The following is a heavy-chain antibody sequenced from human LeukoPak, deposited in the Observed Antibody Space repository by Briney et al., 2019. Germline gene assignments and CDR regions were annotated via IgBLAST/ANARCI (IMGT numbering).Heavy chain of an antibody. J-gene: IGHJ3*02. CDR2: IFFSGST. D-gene: IGHD3-10*01. V-gene: IGHV4-59*08. Sequence: SETLSLTCTVSGDSIGPYYWSWIRQPPGKGLEWIGYIFFSGSTKYNPSLKSRVTISLDTSKNQVSLKLSSMTAADTAVYYCARVRFGELNDAFDIWGQGTMVTVSS. CDR3: ARVRFGELNDAFDI. CDR1: GDSIGPYY.